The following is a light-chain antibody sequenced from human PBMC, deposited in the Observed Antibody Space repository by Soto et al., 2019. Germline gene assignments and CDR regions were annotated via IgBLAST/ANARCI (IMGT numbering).Light chain of an antibody. J-gene: IGKJ1*01. Sequence: IQMTQSPSTLSASVGDRVTITCRATQSISNSLAWYQQKPGKAPKLLIYKASSLESGVPSRFSGSGSGTEFTLTITNLQPDDFATYYCQQYNRYWTFGQGTKVEIK. CDR3: QQYNRYWT. CDR1: QSISNS. CDR2: KAS. V-gene: IGKV1-5*03.